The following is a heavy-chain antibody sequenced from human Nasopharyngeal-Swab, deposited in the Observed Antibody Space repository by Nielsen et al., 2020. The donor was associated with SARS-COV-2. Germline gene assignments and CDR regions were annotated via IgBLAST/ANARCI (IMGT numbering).Heavy chain of an antibody. CDR1: GFSFSDYY. CDR3: ARGRYNPY. V-gene: IGHV3-11*06. D-gene: IGHD3-9*01. Sequence: GSLRLSCAASGFSFSDYYMSWIRQAPGKGLEWVSYINSVSSSTDYADSVKGRFTISRDNAKNSLYLQMNSLSAEDTAVYYCARGRYNPYWGQGTLVTVSS. J-gene: IGHJ4*02. CDR2: INSVSSST.